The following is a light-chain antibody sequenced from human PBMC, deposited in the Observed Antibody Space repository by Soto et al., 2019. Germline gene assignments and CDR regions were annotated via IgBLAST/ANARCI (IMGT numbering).Light chain of an antibody. CDR2: DDR. Sequence: SYELTQPPWVSVAPGQTARITCGGNNIAAKSVHWYQQKPGQAPVLVVYDDRDRPSGVPERFSGSNSGNTATLTISRVEAGDAADFWCQVWDSSSDQPVFGGGTKVTVL. V-gene: IGLV3-21*02. CDR3: QVWDSSSDQPV. CDR1: NIAAKS. J-gene: IGLJ2*01.